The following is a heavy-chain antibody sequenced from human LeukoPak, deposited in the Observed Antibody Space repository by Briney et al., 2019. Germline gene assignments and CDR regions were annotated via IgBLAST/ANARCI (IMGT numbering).Heavy chain of an antibody. V-gene: IGHV4-30-4*08. Sequence: SQTLSLTCTVSGGSISSGDYYWRWIRQPPGKGLEWIGYIYYSGSTYYNPSLKSRVTISVDTSKNQFSLKLSSVTAADTAVYYCARERIRGSGSYYNSIDYWGQGTLVTVSS. CDR1: GGSISSGDYY. D-gene: IGHD3-10*01. J-gene: IGHJ4*02. CDR3: ARERIRGSGSYYNSIDY. CDR2: IYYSGST.